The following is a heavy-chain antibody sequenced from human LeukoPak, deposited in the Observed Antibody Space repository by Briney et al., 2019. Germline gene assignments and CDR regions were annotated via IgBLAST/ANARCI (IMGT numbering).Heavy chain of an antibody. Sequence: PGGSLRLSCAASVCTFARYSMNWVRQAPGKGLEWVSSISSSSSNIYYADSVTGRFTISRDNAKNSLYLQINSLRAEDTAVYYCVRAVEYYYDSSGYAVDYWGQGTLVTVSS. CDR2: ISSSSSNI. V-gene: IGHV3-21*01. CDR3: VRAVEYYYDSSGYAVDY. CDR1: VCTFARYS. J-gene: IGHJ4*02. D-gene: IGHD3-22*01.